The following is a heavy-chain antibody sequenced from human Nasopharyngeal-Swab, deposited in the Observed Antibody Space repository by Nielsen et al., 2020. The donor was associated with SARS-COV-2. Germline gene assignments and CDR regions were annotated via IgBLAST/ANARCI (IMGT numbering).Heavy chain of an antibody. D-gene: IGHD5-12*01. V-gene: IGHV3-53*01. CDR3: ARDGLGGYPCY. Sequence: GESLKISCAASGFTVSSNYMSWVRQAPGKGLEWVSVIYSGGSTYYADSVKGRFTISRDNSKNTLYLQMNSLRAEDTAVYYCARDGLGGYPCYWGQGTLVTVSS. J-gene: IGHJ4*02. CDR2: IYSGGST. CDR1: GFTVSSNY.